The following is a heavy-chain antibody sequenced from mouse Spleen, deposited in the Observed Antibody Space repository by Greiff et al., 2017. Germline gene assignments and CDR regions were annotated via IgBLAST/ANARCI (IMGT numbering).Heavy chain of an antibody. CDR1: GFNIKDTY. CDR2: IDPANGNT. D-gene: IGHD1-1*01. J-gene: IGHJ3*01. V-gene: IGHV14-3*02. CDR3: ARWDTTERGL. Sequence: DVQLQESGAELVKPGASVKLSCTASGFNIKDTYMHWVKQRPEQGLEWIGRIDPANGNTKYDPKFQGKATITADTSSNTAYLQLSSLTSEDTAVYYCARWDTTERGLWGQGTLVTVSA.